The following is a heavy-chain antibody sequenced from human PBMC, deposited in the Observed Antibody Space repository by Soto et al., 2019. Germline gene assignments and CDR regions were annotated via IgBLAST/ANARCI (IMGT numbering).Heavy chain of an antibody. V-gene: IGHV1-18*01. D-gene: IGHD6-13*01. CDR1: GYTFTSYG. CDR3: ARGPFYGSS. Sequence: ASVKVSCKASGYTFTSYGISWVRQAPGQGLEWVGRINASNSKTSYAPKFQGRVTMTRDTSTSTVYMELNSLRAEDTAVYYCARGPFYGSSWGQGTLVTVSS. CDR2: INASNSKT. J-gene: IGHJ4*02.